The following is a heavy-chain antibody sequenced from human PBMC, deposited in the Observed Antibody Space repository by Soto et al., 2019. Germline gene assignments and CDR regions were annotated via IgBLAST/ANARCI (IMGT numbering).Heavy chain of an antibody. J-gene: IGHJ3*01. CDR3: ARDPNGDYVGAFEF. Sequence: VQFLESGGGLVQPGGSLRLSCAASGFTISNFAMMWLRQAPGRGLEWISAIHGGGVTTFHADSVKGRFTISRDDSKNTLYLQVNSLRAEDTAVYYCARDPNGDYVGAFEFWGQGTMVTVSS. CDR2: IHGGGVTT. V-gene: IGHV3-23*01. CDR1: GFTISNFA. D-gene: IGHD4-17*01.